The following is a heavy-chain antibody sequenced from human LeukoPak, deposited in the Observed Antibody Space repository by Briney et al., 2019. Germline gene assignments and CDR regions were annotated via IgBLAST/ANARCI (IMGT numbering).Heavy chain of an antibody. V-gene: IGHV1-2*02. CDR2: INPKSGGT. Sequence: ASVKVSCKASGYTFTDYYMHWVRQAPGQGLEWMGWINPKSGGTNYAQKFQGRVTMTRDTSISTAYMVLSSLRSDDTAVYYCALWFGELSALINYYYYGMDVWGQGTTVTVSS. CDR3: ALWFGELSALINYYYYGMDV. CDR1: GYTFTDYY. D-gene: IGHD3-10*01. J-gene: IGHJ6*02.